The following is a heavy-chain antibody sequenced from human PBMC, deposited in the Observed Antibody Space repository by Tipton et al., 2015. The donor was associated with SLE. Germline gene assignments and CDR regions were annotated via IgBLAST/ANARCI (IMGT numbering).Heavy chain of an antibody. CDR2: INHSGST. CDR1: GGSFSGYY. V-gene: IGHV4-34*01. CDR3: ARGRGRVGYSSSPYFDY. D-gene: IGHD6-6*01. J-gene: IGHJ4*02. Sequence: TLSLTCAVYGGSFSGYYWSWIRQPPGKGLEWIGEINHSGSTNYNPSLKSRVTISVDTSKNQFSLKLSSVTAADTAVYYCARGRGRVGYSSSPYFDYWGQGTLVTVSS.